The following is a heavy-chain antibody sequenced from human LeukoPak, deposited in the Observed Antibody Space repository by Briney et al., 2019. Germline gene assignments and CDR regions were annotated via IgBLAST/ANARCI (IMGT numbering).Heavy chain of an antibody. J-gene: IGHJ3*01. Sequence: SETLSLTCTVSGGSISTYYWSLIRQPAGKGLEWIGRIYSSGNTNYNPSLKSRVTMSLDTSKNQFSLRLTSVTAADTAVYYCAREYSSSSGKNAFDVWGQGTMVTVSS. V-gene: IGHV4-4*07. D-gene: IGHD6-6*01. CDR1: GGSISTYY. CDR2: IYSSGNT. CDR3: AREYSSSSGKNAFDV.